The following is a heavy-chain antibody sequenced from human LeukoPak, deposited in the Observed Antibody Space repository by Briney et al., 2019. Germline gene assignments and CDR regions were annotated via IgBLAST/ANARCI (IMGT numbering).Heavy chain of an antibody. CDR3: AAKRVATIGLGY. CDR1: GFTLTELS. D-gene: IGHD5-12*01. J-gene: IGHJ4*02. CDR2: FYPEDGET. V-gene: IGHV1-24*01. Sequence: GSVRVSCKVSGFTLTELSMDWGREAPGKGVEWMGGFYPEDGETIYAQKFQGRVTMTEDTSTDTAYMELSSLRSEDTAVYYCAAKRVATIGLGYWGQGTLVTVSS.